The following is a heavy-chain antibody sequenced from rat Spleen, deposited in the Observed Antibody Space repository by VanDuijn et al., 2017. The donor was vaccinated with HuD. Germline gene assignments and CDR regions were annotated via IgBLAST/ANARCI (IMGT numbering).Heavy chain of an antibody. D-gene: IGHD1-2*01. J-gene: IGHJ4*01. Sequence: EVQLVESGGGLVQPGRSLKLSCAASGFTFSNYYMAWVRQAPTKGLEWVAYISTGGGSTYYRDSVKGRFTISRDNAKSTLYLQMDSLRSEDTATYYCTTSYYSSGGMDAWGQGASVTVSS. CDR1: GFTFSNYY. CDR3: TTSYYSSGGMDA. V-gene: IGHV5-27*01. CDR2: ISTGGGST.